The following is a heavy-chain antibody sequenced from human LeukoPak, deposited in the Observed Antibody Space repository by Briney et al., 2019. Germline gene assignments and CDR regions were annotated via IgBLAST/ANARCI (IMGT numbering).Heavy chain of an antibody. CDR2: ISSSSSTI. D-gene: IGHD1-1*01. V-gene: IGHV3-48*01. Sequence: GGSLRLSCAASGFTYSSYSMNWVRQAPGKGLEWVSYISSSSSTIYYADSLKGRFTISRDNAKNSLYLQMNSLRAEDTAVYYCARDYAGLAFDIWGQGTMVTVSS. J-gene: IGHJ3*02. CDR1: GFTYSSYS. CDR3: ARDYAGLAFDI.